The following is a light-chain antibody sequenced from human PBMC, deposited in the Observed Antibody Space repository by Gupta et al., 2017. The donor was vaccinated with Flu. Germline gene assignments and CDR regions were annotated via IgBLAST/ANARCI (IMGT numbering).Light chain of an antibody. J-gene: IGLJ3*02. Sequence: IYEVNHRTAGVSNRFSGSKAGNTASLTISALPEEDEADYFCASDTSTDTWVFGGGTKLTVL. CDR3: ASDTSTDTWV. CDR2: EVN. V-gene: IGLV2-14*01.